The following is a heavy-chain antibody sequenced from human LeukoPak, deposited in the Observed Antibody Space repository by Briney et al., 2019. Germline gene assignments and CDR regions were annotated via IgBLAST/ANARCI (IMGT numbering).Heavy chain of an antibody. J-gene: IGHJ5*02. CDR3: ARSGYCSGGSCPTDWFDP. CDR2: ISSSSSYI. V-gene: IGHV3-21*01. Sequence: GGSLRLSCAASGFTFSSYSMNWVRQAPGKGLEWVSSISSSSSYIYYADSVKGRFTISRDNAKNSLYLQMNSLRAEDTAVYYCARSGYCSGGSCPTDWFDPWGQGTLVTVSS. D-gene: IGHD2-15*01. CDR1: GFTFSSYS.